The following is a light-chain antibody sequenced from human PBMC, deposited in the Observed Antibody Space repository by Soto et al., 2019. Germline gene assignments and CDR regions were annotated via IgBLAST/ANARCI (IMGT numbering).Light chain of an antibody. CDR2: RAS. V-gene: IGKV1-5*03. CDR3: QHYNSYPFT. J-gene: IGKJ3*01. CDR1: QSISDS. Sequence: DTQMTQSPSTLSASVGDRVTITCRASQSISDSLAWYQQRSGKAPKLLIYRASSLQSGVPSRFSGSGSGTEFPLTISSLQPYDFATYYCQHYNSYPFTFGPGTQVDIK.